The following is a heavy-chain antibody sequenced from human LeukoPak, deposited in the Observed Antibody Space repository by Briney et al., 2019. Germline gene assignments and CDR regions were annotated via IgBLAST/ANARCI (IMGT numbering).Heavy chain of an antibody. CDR2: IIPMFGSA. V-gene: IGHV1-69*05. Sequence: SVKVSCKASGDIFNSYSVSWVRQAPGQGLEWMGGIIPMFGSANYAQKFQGRVTITTDQSTTIVYMELSSLSSEDTAVYYCARVGRSRGSLPNSYYYMDVWGKGTTVTVFS. CDR1: GDIFNSYS. CDR3: ARVGRSRGSLPNSYYYMDV. D-gene: IGHD1-26*01. J-gene: IGHJ6*03.